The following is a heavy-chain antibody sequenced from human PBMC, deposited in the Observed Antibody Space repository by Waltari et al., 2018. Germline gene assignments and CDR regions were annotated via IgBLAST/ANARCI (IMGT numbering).Heavy chain of an antibody. Sequence: EEHLLESGGGLAQPGGSLRLSCAASGFIFISYAMSWVRQAPGRGVEGVGGVRVSGMSTKYADSGKGRFTVSRDNSKNTVFLHLNSLRAEDTAIYYCARHLYSIDYRELAKWGQGTLVTVSS. CDR2: VRVSGMST. J-gene: IGHJ4*02. CDR1: GFIFISYA. V-gene: IGHV3-23*01. D-gene: IGHD3-22*01. CDR3: ARHLYSIDYRELAK.